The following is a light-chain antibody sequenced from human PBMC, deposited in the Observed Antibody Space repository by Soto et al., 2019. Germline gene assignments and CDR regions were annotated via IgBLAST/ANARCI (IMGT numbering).Light chain of an antibody. CDR1: DMSSTW. V-gene: IGKV1-5*03. J-gene: IGKJ1*01. CDR2: KAS. Sequence: DIQMTQSPSTLSASVGDRVTITCRASDMSSTWLAWYQQKPGKAPKLLIYKASTLESGVPSRFSGSGSGTEFTLTISRLQPDDFATYYCQQYNSYSRTFGPGTKVQ. CDR3: QQYNSYSRT.